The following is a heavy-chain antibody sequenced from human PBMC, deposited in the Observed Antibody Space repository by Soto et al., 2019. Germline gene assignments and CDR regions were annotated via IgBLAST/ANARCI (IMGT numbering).Heavy chain of an antibody. D-gene: IGHD3-3*01. Sequence: GSLRLSCAASGFTFSSYWMHWVRQAPGKGLVWVSRINSDGSSTSYADSVKGRFTISRDNAKNTLYLQMNSLRAEDTAVYYCARGPPYYDFWSGYYSDYYYGMDVWGQGTTVTVSS. CDR3: ARGPPYYDFWSGYYSDYYYGMDV. J-gene: IGHJ6*02. V-gene: IGHV3-74*01. CDR2: INSDGSST. CDR1: GFTFSSYW.